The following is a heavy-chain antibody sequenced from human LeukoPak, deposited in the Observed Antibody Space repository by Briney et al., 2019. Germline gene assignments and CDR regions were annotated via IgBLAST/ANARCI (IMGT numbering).Heavy chain of an antibody. J-gene: IGHJ4*02. CDR1: GFTFSSYA. Sequence: GRSLRLSCAASGFTFSSYAMHWVRQAPGKGLEWVAVISYDGSNKYYADSVKGRFTISRDNSKNTLYLQMNSLRAEDTAVYYCAKDLVVGATGTFDYWGQGTLVTVSS. V-gene: IGHV3-30-3*01. D-gene: IGHD1-26*01. CDR3: AKDLVVGATGTFDY. CDR2: ISYDGSNK.